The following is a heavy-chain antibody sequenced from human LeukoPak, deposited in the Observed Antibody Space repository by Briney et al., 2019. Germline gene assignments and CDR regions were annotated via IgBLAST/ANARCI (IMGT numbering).Heavy chain of an antibody. V-gene: IGHV1-46*01. D-gene: IGHD3-22*01. CDR3: ARSPYYDSSGYYYSGGFDY. J-gene: IGHJ4*02. CDR1: GYTFTRYY. CDR2: INPSGGNT. Sequence: ASVKVSCKASGYTFTRYYMHWVRQAPGQGLEWMGIINPSGGNTNYAQKFQGRVTITADKSTSTAYMELSSLRSEDTAVYYCARSPYYDSSGYYYSGGFDYWGQGTLVTVSS.